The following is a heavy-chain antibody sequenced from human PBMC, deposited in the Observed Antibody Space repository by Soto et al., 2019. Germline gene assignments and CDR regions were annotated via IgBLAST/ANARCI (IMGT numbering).Heavy chain of an antibody. CDR2: IIPMFGTA. V-gene: IGHV1-69*12. CDR3: ASGIQLGLRRISNGYSG. D-gene: IGHD5-12*01. J-gene: IGHJ4*02. Sequence: QVQLVQSGAEVKKPESSVKVSCKAPGGTFSTYAISWVRQAPGQGLEWMGGIIPMFGTANYAQRFQDGLTINADESTNTVYMELSSLRAEDTAVYFCASGIQLGLRRISNGYSGWGQGTLVTVSS. CDR1: GGTFSTYA.